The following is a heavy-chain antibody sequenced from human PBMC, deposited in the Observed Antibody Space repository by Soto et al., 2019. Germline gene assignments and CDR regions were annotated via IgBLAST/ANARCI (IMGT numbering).Heavy chain of an antibody. V-gene: IGHV4-59*01. D-gene: IGHD2-2*03. CDR3: ARVLHGYCRSTGCNSSRGNYYCYMDV. CDR1: GGSISTYY. CDR2: IHNSGTT. Sequence: SETLSLTCTVSGGSISTYYWSWIRQPPGKALEWIGSIHNSGTTNYNPSLKSRVTLSIDTSKNQFSLNLSSVTAADTALYSCARVLHGYCRSTGCNSSRGNYYCYMDVWGKGTAVTVSS. J-gene: IGHJ6*03.